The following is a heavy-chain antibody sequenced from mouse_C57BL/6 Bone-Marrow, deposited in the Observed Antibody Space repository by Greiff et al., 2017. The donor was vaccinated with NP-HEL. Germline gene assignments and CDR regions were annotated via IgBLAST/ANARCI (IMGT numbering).Heavy chain of an antibody. CDR3: ARAYLDY. Sequence: EVLLVESGGGLVKPGGSLKLSCAASGFTFSSYAMSWVRQTPEKRLEWVATISDGGSYTYYPDNVKGRFTISRDTAKNNLYLQMSHLKSEDTAMYYCARAYLDYWGQGTTLTVSS. J-gene: IGHJ2*01. CDR2: ISDGGSYT. CDR1: GFTFSSYA. V-gene: IGHV5-4*01.